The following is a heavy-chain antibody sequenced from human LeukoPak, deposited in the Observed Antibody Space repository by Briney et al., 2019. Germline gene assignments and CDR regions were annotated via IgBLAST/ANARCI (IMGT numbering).Heavy chain of an antibody. CDR2: IGSGGDT. CDR1: GFSFSSYD. Sequence: GGSLRLSCAGSGFSFSSYDMLWVRQATGKGLEWVSAIGSGGDTYYAGSVKGRFTISGESAKNSFYLQMNSLSAGDTAVYFCARAVAGTDEIDSWGQGTLVTVSS. V-gene: IGHV3-13*01. CDR3: ARAVAGTDEIDS. J-gene: IGHJ4*02. D-gene: IGHD6-19*01.